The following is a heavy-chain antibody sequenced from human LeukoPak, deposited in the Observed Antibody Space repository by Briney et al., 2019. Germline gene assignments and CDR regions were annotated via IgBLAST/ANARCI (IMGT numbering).Heavy chain of an antibody. J-gene: IGHJ4*02. D-gene: IGHD3-10*01. CDR3: ARDRDGTGNYPLDY. CDR2: ISGSGCGP. V-gene: IGHV3-23*01. Sequence: PGGSLRLSCAASGFTFSKYAMSGVRQAPGKGLEWVSGISGSGCGPYYADSVQGRFTISRDNSKNTLYLQMNSLRADDTAVYYCARDRDGTGNYPLDYWGQGTLVIVSS. CDR1: GFTFSKYA.